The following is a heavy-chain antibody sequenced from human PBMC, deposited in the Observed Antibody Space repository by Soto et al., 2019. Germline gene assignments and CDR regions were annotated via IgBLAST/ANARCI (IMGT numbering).Heavy chain of an antibody. D-gene: IGHD7-27*01. V-gene: IGHV4-61*08. CDR3: ARRWGTYFDF. CDR1: GGSISSGDYY. CDR2: IYYSGST. J-gene: IGHJ4*02. Sequence: SETLSLTCTVSGGSISSGDYYWSWIRQPPGKGLEWIGYIYYSGSTDYDPSLKSRVTISVDTSKNQFSLKLSSVTAADTAVYYCARRWGTYFDFWGQGTLVTVS.